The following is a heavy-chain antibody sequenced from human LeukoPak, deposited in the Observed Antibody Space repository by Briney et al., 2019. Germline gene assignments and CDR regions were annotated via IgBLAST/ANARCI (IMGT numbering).Heavy chain of an antibody. D-gene: IGHD4-17*01. V-gene: IGHV3-23*01. CDR3: TKDQYGDYVWEGDMDV. CDR2: ISNSDGST. CDR1: GFTFSSYG. J-gene: IGHJ6*03. Sequence: GGSLRLSCAASGFTFSSYGMSWVRQAPGKGLEWVSSISNSDGSTYYADSVKGRFIISRDNSKNTVYLQMNSLRAEDTAIYYCTKDQYGDYVWEGDMDVWGKGTTV.